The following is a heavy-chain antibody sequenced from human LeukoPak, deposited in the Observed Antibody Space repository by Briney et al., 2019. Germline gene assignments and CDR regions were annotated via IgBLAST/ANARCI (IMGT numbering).Heavy chain of an antibody. J-gene: IGHJ5*02. V-gene: IGHV1-2*06. CDR2: IDPNSGGT. D-gene: IGHD6-13*01. CDR3: ARRPPMSAADNWLDP. CDR1: DYIFSGHF. Sequence: ASVKVSCKASDYIFSGHFIHWVRQAPGQGLEWIGRIDPNSGGTSFAPKFQGRVTMTWDTSISTAYMEVTRLTSDDTAVYYCARRPPMSAADNWLDPWGQGTLVTVSS.